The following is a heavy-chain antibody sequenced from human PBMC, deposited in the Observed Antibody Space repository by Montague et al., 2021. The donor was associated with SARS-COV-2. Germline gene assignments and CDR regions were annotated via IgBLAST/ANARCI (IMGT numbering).Heavy chain of an antibody. J-gene: IGHJ3*02. CDR2: ISWNSGFL. CDR1: GFIFDDYA. CDR3: AKFPQRNYDILIDDAFDI. D-gene: IGHD3-9*01. Sequence: SLRLSCAASGFIFDDYAMHWVRQAPGKGLEWVSGISWNSGFLGYADSVKGRFTISRDNAKNSLYLQMNSLRAEDTALYYCAKFPQRNYDILIDDAFDIWGQGTMVTVSS. V-gene: IGHV3-9*01.